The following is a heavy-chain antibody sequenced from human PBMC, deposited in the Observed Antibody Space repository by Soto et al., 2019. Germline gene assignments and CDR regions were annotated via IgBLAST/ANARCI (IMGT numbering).Heavy chain of an antibody. Sequence: GASVKVSCKASGYTFTNYGFSWVRQAPGQGLEWMGWISGYNGNTKYAEKFQGRVTMTTDTSTSTAHMELRSLRSDDTAVYYCARDQEGLRYFDWLFSAGGMDVWGQGTTVTVSS. D-gene: IGHD3-9*01. V-gene: IGHV1-18*01. CDR3: ARDQEGLRYFDWLFSAGGMDV. CDR1: GYTFTNYG. J-gene: IGHJ6*02. CDR2: ISGYNGNT.